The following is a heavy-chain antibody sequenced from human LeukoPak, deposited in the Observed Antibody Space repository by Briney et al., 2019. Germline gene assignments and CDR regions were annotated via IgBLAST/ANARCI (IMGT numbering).Heavy chain of an antibody. CDR2: INSDGSSA. D-gene: IGHD1-26*01. CDR3: ARGAPSGSYYY. V-gene: IGHV3-74*01. CDR1: GFTFSSYW. J-gene: IGHJ4*02. Sequence: PGGSLRLSCAASGFTFSSYWMHWVRQAPGKGLVWVSRINSDGSSATYADSVKGRFTISRDSVKNTLYLQMNSLRAEDTAVYYCARGAPSGSYYYWGQGTLVTVSS.